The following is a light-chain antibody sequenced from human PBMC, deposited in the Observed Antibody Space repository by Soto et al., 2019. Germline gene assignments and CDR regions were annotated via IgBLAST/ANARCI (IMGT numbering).Light chain of an antibody. Sequence: QSVLTQPRSVSGSPGQSVTISCTGTSSDVGGYNYVSWYQQHPGKAPKLMIYDVSKRPSGVPDRFSGSKSGNTASLTISGLQDEEEADYYCCSYAGTYTHVVFGGGTKLTVL. CDR3: CSYAGTYTHVV. CDR2: DVS. J-gene: IGLJ2*01. V-gene: IGLV2-11*01. CDR1: SSDVGGYNY.